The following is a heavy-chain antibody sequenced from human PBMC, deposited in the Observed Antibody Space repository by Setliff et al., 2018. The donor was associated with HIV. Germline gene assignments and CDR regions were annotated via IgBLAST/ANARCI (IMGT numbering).Heavy chain of an antibody. CDR1: GGSISSSSYY. V-gene: IGHV4-31*03. Sequence: SETLSLTCTASGGSISSSSYYWGWIRQHPGKGLEWIGYIYNTGSTYHSPSLESRVTISIDTSKNQFSLKLSSVTAADTAVYYCARDVAEMIVPLDDSWGQGTLVTVSS. D-gene: IGHD3-22*01. CDR3: ARDVAEMIVPLDDS. CDR2: IYNTGST. J-gene: IGHJ4*02.